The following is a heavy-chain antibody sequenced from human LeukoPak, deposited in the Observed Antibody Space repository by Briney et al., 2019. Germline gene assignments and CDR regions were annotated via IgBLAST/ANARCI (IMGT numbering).Heavy chain of an antibody. D-gene: IGHD3-22*01. J-gene: IGHJ3*02. V-gene: IGHV4-61*02. CDR2: IYTSGST. CDR1: GGSINSGSYY. CDR3: ARDLYYYDSSGYYLWGFDI. Sequence: SQTLSLTCTVSGGSINSGSYYWSWIRQPAGKGLEWIGRIYTSGSTNYNPSLKSRVTISVDTSKNQFSLKLSSVTVADTAVYYCARDLYYYDSSGYYLWGFDIWGQGTMVTVSS.